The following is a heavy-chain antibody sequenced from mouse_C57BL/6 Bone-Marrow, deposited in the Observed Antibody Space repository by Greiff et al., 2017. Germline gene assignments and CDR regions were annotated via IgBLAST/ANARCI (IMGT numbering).Heavy chain of an antibody. V-gene: IGHV1-36*01. D-gene: IGHD2-4*01. CDR1: GFTFTDYY. Sequence: LVKPGPSVKISCKASGFTFTDYYMHWVKQSHGKSLAWIGIVYPYNGGTSYNQKFKGKATLTVDTSSSTADMEINSLTAEDSAVYYCAHDYDGGPWFAYWCQGTLVTVSA. CDR2: VYPYNGGT. CDR3: AHDYDGGPWFAY. J-gene: IGHJ3*01.